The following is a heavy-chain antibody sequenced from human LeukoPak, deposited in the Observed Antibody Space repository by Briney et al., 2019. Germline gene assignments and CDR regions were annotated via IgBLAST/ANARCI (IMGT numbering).Heavy chain of an antibody. CDR3: ATSDDSSGSD. D-gene: IGHD3-22*01. J-gene: IGHJ4*02. CDR1: GFTFRSYS. Sequence: GGSLRLSCAASGFTFRSYSMNWVRQAPGKGLEGVSSISSSSSYIYYADSVKGRFTITRDNAKNSLYLQMNYLRAEDTALYYCATSDDSSGSDWGQGTLVTVSS. V-gene: IGHV3-21*01. CDR2: ISSSSSYI.